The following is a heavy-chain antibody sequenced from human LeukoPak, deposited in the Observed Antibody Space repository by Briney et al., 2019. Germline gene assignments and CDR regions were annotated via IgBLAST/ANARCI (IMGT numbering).Heavy chain of an antibody. J-gene: IGHJ4*02. V-gene: IGHV1-46*01. CDR3: ARSSISSPFAGY. D-gene: IGHD2/OR15-2a*01. Sequence: ASVKVSCKASGYTFTSYGISWVRQAPGQGLEWMGIINPSGGSTSYAQKFQGRVTMTRDMSTSTVYMELSSLRSEDTAVYYCARSSISSPFAGYWGQGTLVTVSS. CDR2: INPSGGST. CDR1: GYTFTSYG.